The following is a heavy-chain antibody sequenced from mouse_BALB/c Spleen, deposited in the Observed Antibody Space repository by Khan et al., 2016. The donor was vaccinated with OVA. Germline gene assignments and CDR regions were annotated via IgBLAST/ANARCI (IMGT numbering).Heavy chain of an antibody. D-gene: IGHD1-1*01. CDR2: VSTGGSYT. CDR3: TRLAYYYDSEGFAY. Sequence: EVELVESGGDLVKPGGSLKLSCAASGFTFSTYGMSWVRQTPDKRLEWVATVSTGGSYTYYPDSVKGRFTISSDNAKNTLYLQRSGLKSENTAMFYCTRLAYYYDSEGFAYWGQGTLVTVSA. CDR1: GFTFSTYG. J-gene: IGHJ3*01. V-gene: IGHV5-6*01.